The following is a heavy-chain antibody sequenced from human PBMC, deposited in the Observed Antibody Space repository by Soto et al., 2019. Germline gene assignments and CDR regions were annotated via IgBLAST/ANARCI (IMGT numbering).Heavy chain of an antibody. CDR1: GYTFSNYG. J-gene: IGHJ5*02. V-gene: IGHV1-18*01. Sequence: QVQLVQSGGEVKRPGASVKGSCKTSGYTFSNYGITWVRQAPGQPLEWLGWISLYSDGTNYAQKFQGRVSMTTDTSTTTAYMELSSLRSDDTAVYYCARVVPGAEAWFGPWGQGTLCTGSS. D-gene: IGHD2-2*01. CDR3: ARVVPGAEAWFGP. CDR2: ISLYSDGT.